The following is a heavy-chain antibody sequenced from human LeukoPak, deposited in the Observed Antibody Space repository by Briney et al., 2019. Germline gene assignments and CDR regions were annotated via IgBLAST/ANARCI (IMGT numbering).Heavy chain of an antibody. Sequence: ASVKVSCKASGYTFTNYAFHWVRQAPGQSLEWMGWINAGNGNTKYSQKFQGRVTITRDTSASTAYMELSSLRSEDTAVYYCARGGFFSGSYDFDYWGQGTLVTVSS. CDR2: INAGNGNT. J-gene: IGHJ4*02. CDR1: GYTFTNYA. V-gene: IGHV1-3*01. D-gene: IGHD1-26*01. CDR3: ARGGFFSGSYDFDY.